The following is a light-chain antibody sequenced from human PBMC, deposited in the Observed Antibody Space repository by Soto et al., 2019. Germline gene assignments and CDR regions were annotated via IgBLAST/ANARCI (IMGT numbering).Light chain of an antibody. J-gene: IGKJ5*01. CDR1: QSLLHSNGDNY. Sequence: DIVMTQYPLSLPVTPGEPASISCRSSQSLLHSNGDNYFHWYQQKPGQAPRLLIYVASTRAPGIPARFSGSGSGTEFTLTISSLQSEDFAVYYCQQYKNWPITFGRGKRLESK. CDR2: VAS. CDR3: QQYKNWPIT. V-gene: IGKV2-28*01.